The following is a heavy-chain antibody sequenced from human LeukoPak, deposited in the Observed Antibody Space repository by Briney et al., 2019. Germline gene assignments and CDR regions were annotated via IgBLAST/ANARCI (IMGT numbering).Heavy chain of an antibody. J-gene: IGHJ4*02. CDR3: ARSTSYYYGSGSYKGGFDY. V-gene: IGHV4-59*01. D-gene: IGHD3-10*01. Sequence: KSSETLSLTCTVSGGSISSYYWSWIRQPPGKGLEWIGYIYYSGSTNYNPSLKSRVTISVDTSKNQFSLKLSSVTAADTAVYYCARSTSYYYGSGSYKGGFDYWGQGTLVTVSS. CDR2: IYYSGST. CDR1: GGSISSYY.